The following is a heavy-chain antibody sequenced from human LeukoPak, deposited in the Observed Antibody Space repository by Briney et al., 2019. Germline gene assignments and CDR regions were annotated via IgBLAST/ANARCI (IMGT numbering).Heavy chain of an antibody. CDR1: VGTFSSYA. J-gene: IGHJ4*02. D-gene: IGHD3-22*01. Sequence: SVKVSCKASVGTFSSYAISWVRQAPGQGLEWVGRIIPILGIANYAQKFQGRVTITADKSTSTAYMELSSLRSEDTAVYYCARDRREYYYDSSGYQLDWGQGTLATVSS. CDR3: ARDRREYYYDSSGYQLD. V-gene: IGHV1-69*04. CDR2: IIPILGIA.